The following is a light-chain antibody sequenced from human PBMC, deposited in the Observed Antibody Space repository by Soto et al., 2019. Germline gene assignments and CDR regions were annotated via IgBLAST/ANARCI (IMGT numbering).Light chain of an antibody. Sequence: LTQPASVSGSPGQSITMSCTGTSDDVGGYNYVSWYQQHPGEVPKLVIFEVSNRPSGVSNRFSGSKSGNTASLTISGLQAEDEADYYCSSYSSSPSYVFGTGTKV. CDR1: SDDVGGYNY. J-gene: IGLJ1*01. CDR2: EVS. CDR3: SSYSSSPSYV. V-gene: IGLV2-14*01.